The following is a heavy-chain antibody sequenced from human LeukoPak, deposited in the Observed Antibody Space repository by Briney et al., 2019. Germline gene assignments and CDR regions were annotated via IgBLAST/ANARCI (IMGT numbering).Heavy chain of an antibody. D-gene: IGHD3/OR15-3a*01. CDR2: IYYSGST. V-gene: IGHV4-39*01. CDR3: ARHITGYYTPYYFDY. J-gene: IGHJ4*02. Sequence: SETLSLTCTVSGGSISSSSYYWGWIRQPPGEGLEWIGSIYYSGSTYYNPSLKSRVTISVDTSKNQFSLKLSSVTAADTAVYYCARHITGYYTPYYFDYWGQGTLVTVSS. CDR1: GGSISSSSYY.